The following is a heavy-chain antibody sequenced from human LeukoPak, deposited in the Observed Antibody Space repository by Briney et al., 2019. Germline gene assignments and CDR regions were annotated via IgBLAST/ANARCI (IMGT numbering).Heavy chain of an antibody. V-gene: IGHV3-23*01. CDR1: GFSFSTYA. J-gene: IGHJ4*02. Sequence: PGGSLRLSCAASGFSFSTYAMSWVRQAPGKGLEWVSGFSGSGSHTNYADSVKGRFTISRDHSKNMLNLQMNSLRAEDTAVYYCAKRVQSSSWYAAFDYWGQGTLVTVSS. CDR2: FSGSGSHT. D-gene: IGHD6-13*01. CDR3: AKRVQSSSWYAAFDY.